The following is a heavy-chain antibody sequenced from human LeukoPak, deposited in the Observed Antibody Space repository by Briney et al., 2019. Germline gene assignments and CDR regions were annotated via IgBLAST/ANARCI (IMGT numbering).Heavy chain of an antibody. CDR1: GGSFSGYY. CDR2: INHSGST. V-gene: IGHV4-34*01. D-gene: IGHD3-3*01. Sequence: SETLSLTCAVYGGSFSGYYWSWIRQPPGKGLEWIGEINHSGSTNYNPSLKSRVTISVDTSKNQLSLKLSSVTAADTAVYYCARVPTLRFLFSMDVWGKGTTVTVSS. J-gene: IGHJ6*04. CDR3: ARVPTLRFLFSMDV.